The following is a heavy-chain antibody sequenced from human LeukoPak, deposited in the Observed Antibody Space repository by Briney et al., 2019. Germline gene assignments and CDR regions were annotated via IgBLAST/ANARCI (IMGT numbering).Heavy chain of an antibody. Sequence: PGGSLRLSCAASGFTFSSYAMSWVRQAPGKGLEWVSAISGSGGSTYYADSVKGRFTISRDNSKNTQYLQMNSLRAEDTAVYYCAKTSRGGYYFDYWGQGTLVTVSS. CDR3: AKTSRGGYYFDY. D-gene: IGHD3-16*01. CDR2: ISGSGGST. CDR1: GFTFSSYA. J-gene: IGHJ4*02. V-gene: IGHV3-23*01.